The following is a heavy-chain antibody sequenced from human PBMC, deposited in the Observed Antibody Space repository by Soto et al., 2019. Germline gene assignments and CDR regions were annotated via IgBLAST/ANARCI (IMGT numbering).Heavy chain of an antibody. CDR2: IYSGGST. Sequence: PGGSLRLSCAASGFTVSTKYMSWVRQAPGKGLEWVSVIYSGGSTFYADSVRGGFTISRDNSKNTVNLQMNILRAEDTAVYYCARDPWAADYWGQGTLVTVSS. CDR3: ARDPWAADY. D-gene: IGHD3-16*01. CDR1: GFTVSTKY. J-gene: IGHJ4*02. V-gene: IGHV3-66*01.